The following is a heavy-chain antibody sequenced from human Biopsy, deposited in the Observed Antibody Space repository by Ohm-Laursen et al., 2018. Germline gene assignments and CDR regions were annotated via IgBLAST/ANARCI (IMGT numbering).Heavy chain of an antibody. CDR1: GYDFSTYW. V-gene: IGHV5-51*01. D-gene: IGHD2-2*01. CDR3: ARRRSNINLYHWFDR. CDR2: VYPFDSET. Sequence: ESLRISCKGSGYDFSTYWIGWVRQVPGKGLDWMGIVYPFDSETRYSPSLQGQVTISVDKSINTAYLQWSSLEASDTAIYYCARRRSNINLYHWFDRWGQGTLVTVSS. J-gene: IGHJ5*02.